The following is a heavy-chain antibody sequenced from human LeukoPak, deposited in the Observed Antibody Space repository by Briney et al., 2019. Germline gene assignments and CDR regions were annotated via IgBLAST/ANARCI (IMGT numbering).Heavy chain of an antibody. D-gene: IGHD2-2*01. CDR2: IYLSGST. V-gene: IGHV4-38-2*02. J-gene: IGHJ4*02. Sequence: SETLSLTCAVSGYSISSGYYCCWLRQPPGKGLQGSVGIYLSGSTYFNPSLKSRVTISVDTSKNQFSLKLSSVTAAHTAVYYCATEGYCSSTSCSPFDYWGQGTLVTVSS. CDR3: ATEGYCSSTSCSPFDY. CDR1: GYSISSGYY.